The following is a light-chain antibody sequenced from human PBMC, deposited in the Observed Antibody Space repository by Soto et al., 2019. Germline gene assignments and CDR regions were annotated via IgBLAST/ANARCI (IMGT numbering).Light chain of an antibody. J-gene: IGLJ1*01. V-gene: IGLV1-44*01. Sequence: QSVLTQPPSASGAPGQRVTISCSGSSSNIGSNTVSWYQQLPGTAPKLLIYTNNQRPSGVRDRFSGSRSGTSASLAISGLQSEDEADYYCAAWDDSLNGFVFGTGTKVTV. CDR3: AAWDDSLNGFV. CDR1: SSNIGSNT. CDR2: TNN.